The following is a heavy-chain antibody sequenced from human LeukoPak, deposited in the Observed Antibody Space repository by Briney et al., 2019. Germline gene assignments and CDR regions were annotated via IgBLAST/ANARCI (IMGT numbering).Heavy chain of an antibody. CDR2: IYYSGST. CDR3: ARDGVRGVIR. V-gene: IGHV4-59*01. Sequence: SETLSLTCTVSGGSISSYYWSWIRQPPGKGLEWIGYIYYSGSTNYNPSLKSRVTISVDTSKNQFSLKLSSVTAADTAVYYCARDGVRGVIRWGQGTLVTVSS. CDR1: GGSISSYY. D-gene: IGHD3-10*01. J-gene: IGHJ4*02.